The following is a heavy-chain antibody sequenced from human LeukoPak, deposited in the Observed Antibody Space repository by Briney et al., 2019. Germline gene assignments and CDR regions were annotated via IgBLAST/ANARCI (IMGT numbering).Heavy chain of an antibody. CDR2: ISAYNGYT. J-gene: IGHJ1*01. CDR3: ARDKAVTTELTQYFQH. V-gene: IGHV1-18*01. Sequence: ASVKVSCKTSGYTFTNYGVSWVRQAPGQGLEWMGWISAYNGYTNYAQKLHVRVTMTTDTSTSTAYMELRSLTSDDTAVYYCARDKAVTTELTQYFQHWGQGTLVTVSS. CDR1: GYTFTNYG. D-gene: IGHD4-11*01.